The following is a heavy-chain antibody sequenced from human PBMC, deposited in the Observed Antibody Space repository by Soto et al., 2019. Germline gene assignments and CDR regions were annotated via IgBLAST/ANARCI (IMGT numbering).Heavy chain of an antibody. J-gene: IGHJ6*02. V-gene: IGHV4-59*08. D-gene: IGHD1-7*01. Sequence: QVQLQESGPGLVKPSETLSLTCTVSGDSSGSYKWSWIRQPPGTGLQWIGYIDSSGITSYNPSLRSRVTXXRXTXXNQFSLSLTYVTAADTAVYHCVSQGIGELHGLVDVWGQGTTVTVSS. CDR3: VSQGIGELHGLVDV. CDR2: IDSSGIT. CDR1: GDSSGSYK.